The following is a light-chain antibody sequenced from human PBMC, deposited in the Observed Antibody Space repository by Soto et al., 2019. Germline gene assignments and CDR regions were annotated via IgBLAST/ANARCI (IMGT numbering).Light chain of an antibody. Sequence: EIVLTQSPATLSLSPGERATLSCRASQSVRSFLAWYQQKPGQAPRLLIYGASNRATGIPDRFSGSGSGTDFTLTISRLEPEDFAVYYCQQYGSSRLTFGGGTKVDIK. J-gene: IGKJ4*01. CDR1: QSVRSF. CDR3: QQYGSSRLT. CDR2: GAS. V-gene: IGKV3-20*01.